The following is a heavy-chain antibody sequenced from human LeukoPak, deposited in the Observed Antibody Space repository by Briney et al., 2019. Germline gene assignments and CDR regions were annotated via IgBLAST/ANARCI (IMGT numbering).Heavy chain of an antibody. CDR3: AREGSQSASGTYPGND. CDR1: GFTFSSYW. D-gene: IGHD1-26*01. J-gene: IGHJ4*02. CDR2: IKQDGTEK. Sequence: GGSLRLSCAASGFTFSSYWMTWVRQAPGKGLEWVANIKQDGTEKYYVDSVKGRFTISRDNAKNSLFLQMNRLRAEDTAVYFCAREGSQSASGTYPGNDWGQGTLVTVSS. V-gene: IGHV3-7*01.